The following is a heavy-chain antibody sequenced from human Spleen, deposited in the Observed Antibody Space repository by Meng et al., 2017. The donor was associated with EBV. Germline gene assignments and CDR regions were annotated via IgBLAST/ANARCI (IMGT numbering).Heavy chain of an antibody. CDR3: ARDPHCLDSSGCPGELG. D-gene: IGHD6-19*01. V-gene: IGHV4-39*07. J-gene: IGHJ4*02. Sequence: QRPLPESAPGLWKPSGPRSLTCNVSGGSISSRSYYWGWIRQPPGKGLEWIGSIYYSGSTYYNPSLKSRVTISVDTSKNQFSLKLSSVTAADTAVYYCARDPHCLDSSGCPGELGWGQGTLVTVSS. CDR1: GGSISSRSYY. CDR2: IYYSGST.